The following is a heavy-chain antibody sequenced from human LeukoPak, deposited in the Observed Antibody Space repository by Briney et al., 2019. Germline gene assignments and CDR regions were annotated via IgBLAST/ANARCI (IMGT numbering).Heavy chain of an antibody. Sequence: SETLSLTCTVSGGSISSYYWSWIRQPTGKGLEWIGYIYYSGSTNYNPSLKSRVTISVDTSKNQFSLKLSSVTAADTAVYYCARGSKSAYYDFWSGYPFDYWGQGTLVTVSS. V-gene: IGHV4-59*01. CDR3: ARGSKSAYYDFWSGYPFDY. D-gene: IGHD3-3*01. J-gene: IGHJ4*02. CDR2: IYYSGST. CDR1: GGSISSYY.